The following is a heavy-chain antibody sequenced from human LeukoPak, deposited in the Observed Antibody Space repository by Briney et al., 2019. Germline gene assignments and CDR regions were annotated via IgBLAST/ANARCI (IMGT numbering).Heavy chain of an antibody. D-gene: IGHD6-19*01. V-gene: IGHV1-2*02. CDR2: INIKGGDT. CDR1: GYTFINYY. CDR3: AKDHGTGCTDS. Sequence: ASVKVSCKASGYTFINYYIHWVRQAPGQGLQWVGWINIKGGDTSSAQKFQGRVTMTRDTSINTAYMELSRLTSDDTAVYYCAKDHGTGCTDSWGQGTLVTVSS. J-gene: IGHJ4*02.